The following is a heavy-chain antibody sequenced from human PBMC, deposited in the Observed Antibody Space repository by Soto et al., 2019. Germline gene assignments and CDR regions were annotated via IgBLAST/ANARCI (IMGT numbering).Heavy chain of an antibody. CDR1: GYTFTDYG. V-gene: IGHV5-51*01. D-gene: IGHD4-4*01. CDR2: IYPGDSDT. CDR3: ERHISNFRSSYDMDV. J-gene: IGHJ6*02. Sequence: GESRKISCKGSGYTFTDYGIGWLRQLPGKGLEWMGIIYPGDSDTRYSPSFQGHVTITVDKSTSTAYLQWNTLKASDTAMYYCERHISNFRSSYDMDVSGQGTTVTVFS.